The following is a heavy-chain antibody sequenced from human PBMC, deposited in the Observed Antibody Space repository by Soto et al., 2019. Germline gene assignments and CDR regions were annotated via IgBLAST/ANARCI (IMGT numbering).Heavy chain of an antibody. V-gene: IGHV3-30*02. CDR3: AKDAVLRYFDWLSVNWFDP. CDR2: IWYDGSNK. J-gene: IGHJ5*02. CDR1: GFTFSSYG. D-gene: IGHD3-9*01. Sequence: GGSLRLSCAASGFTFSSYGMHWVRQAPGKGLEWVAVIWYDGSNKYYADSVKGRFTISRDNSKNTLYLQMNSLRAEDTAVYYCAKDAVLRYFDWLSVNWFDPWGQGTLVTVSS.